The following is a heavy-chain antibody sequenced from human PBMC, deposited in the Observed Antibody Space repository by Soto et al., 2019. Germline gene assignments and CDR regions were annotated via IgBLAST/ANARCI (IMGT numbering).Heavy chain of an antibody. J-gene: IGHJ6*03. CDR2: IHHSGST. D-gene: IGHD1-26*01. CDR1: GGSISISNW. CDR3: ARGGYYFYMDV. V-gene: IGHV4-4*02. Sequence: QVQLQESGPGLVKPSETLSLTCAVSGGSISISNWWSWVRQTPGKGLEWIGQIHHSGSTNYSPSLTSRVTTSVDKSKSQFSLKMNSVTAADTAVYYCARGGYYFYMDVWGKGTTVTVSS.